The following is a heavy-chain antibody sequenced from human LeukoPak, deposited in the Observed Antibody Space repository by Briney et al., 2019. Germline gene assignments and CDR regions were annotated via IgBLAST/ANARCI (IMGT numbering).Heavy chain of an antibody. D-gene: IGHD6-6*01. CDR2: FDPEDGET. J-gene: IGHJ5*02. CDR1: GYTLTELS. Sequence: GASVKVSCKVSGYTLTELSMHWVRQAPGKGLEWMGGFDPEDGETIYAQKFQGRVTMTEDTSTDTAYMELSSLRSEDTAVYYCVRNLEYSSSSGWFDPWGQGTLVTVSS. V-gene: IGHV1-24*01. CDR3: VRNLEYSSSSGWFDP.